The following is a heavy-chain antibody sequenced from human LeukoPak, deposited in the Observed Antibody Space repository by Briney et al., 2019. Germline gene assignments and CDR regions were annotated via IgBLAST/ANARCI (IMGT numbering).Heavy chain of an antibody. CDR2: IFHGGNT. J-gene: IGHJ4*02. CDR1: GGSISSSNW. V-gene: IGHV4-4*02. CDR3: ASRGRDMAGSGYVY. Sequence: PSETLSLTCAVSGGSISSSNWWSWVRQPPGKGLEWIGEIFHGGNTNYNPSLKSRVTISVDKSKNQFSLKLNSVTAADTAVYYCASRGRDMAGSGYVYWGQGTLVTVSS. D-gene: IGHD2-15*01.